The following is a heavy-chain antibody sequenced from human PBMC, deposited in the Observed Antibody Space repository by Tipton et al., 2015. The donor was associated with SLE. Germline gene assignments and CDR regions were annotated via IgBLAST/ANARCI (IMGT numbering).Heavy chain of an antibody. CDR3: ARSPTYYYDSSGYYPRAFDI. CDR1: GYTFTSYG. Sequence: QSGAEVKKPGASVKVSCKASGYTFTSYGISWVRQAPGQGLEWMGWISAYNGNTNYAQKLQGRVTMTTDTSTSTAYMELRSLRSDDTAVYYCARSPTYYYDSSGYYPRAFDIWGQGTMVTVSS. CDR2: ISAYNGNT. D-gene: IGHD3-22*01. V-gene: IGHV1-18*01. J-gene: IGHJ3*02.